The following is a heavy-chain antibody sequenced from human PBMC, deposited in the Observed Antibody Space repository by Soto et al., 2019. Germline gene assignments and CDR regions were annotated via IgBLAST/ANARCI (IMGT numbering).Heavy chain of an antibody. D-gene: IGHD3-10*01. V-gene: IGHV3-15*04. J-gene: IGHJ4*02. CDR1: GFTFNNAW. CDR3: TTGSISIVRGVIKY. CDR2: IESKTDGGTA. Sequence: GGSLRLSCAASGFTFNNAWMSWVRQAPGKGPEWVGRIESKTDGGTADYDAPVKGRFTMSRDDSKNTLYLQMNSLKTEDTAVYFCTTGSISIVRGVIKYWGQGTMVTVSS.